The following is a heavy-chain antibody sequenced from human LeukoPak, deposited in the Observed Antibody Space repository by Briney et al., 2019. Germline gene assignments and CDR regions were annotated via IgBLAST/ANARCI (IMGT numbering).Heavy chain of an antibody. Sequence: SETLSLTCTVSGGSIGTYYWSWIRQPPGKGLEWIGEINHSGSTNYNPSLKSRVTISVDTSKNQFSLKLSSVTAADTAVYYCARRYSSSSLWAYWGQGTLVTVSS. CDR1: GGSIGTYY. CDR2: INHSGST. V-gene: IGHV4-34*01. CDR3: ARRYSSSSLWAY. J-gene: IGHJ4*02. D-gene: IGHD6-6*01.